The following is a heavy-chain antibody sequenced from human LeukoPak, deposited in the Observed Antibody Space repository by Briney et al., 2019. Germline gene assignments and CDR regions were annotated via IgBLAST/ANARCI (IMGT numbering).Heavy chain of an antibody. CDR2: ISYDGSNK. Sequence: GGSLRLPCAASGFTFSSYAMHWVRQAPGKGLEWVAVISYDGSNKYYADSVKGRFTISRDNSKNTLYLQMNSLRAEDTAVYYCARDEFTWQLVLRGWFDPWGQGTLVTVSS. D-gene: IGHD6-6*01. V-gene: IGHV3-30-3*01. J-gene: IGHJ5*02. CDR1: GFTFSSYA. CDR3: ARDEFTWQLVLRGWFDP.